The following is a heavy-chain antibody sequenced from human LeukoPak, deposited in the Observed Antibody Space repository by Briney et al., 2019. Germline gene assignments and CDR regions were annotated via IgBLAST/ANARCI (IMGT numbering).Heavy chain of an antibody. CDR3: VKDRSWGGSGWYFDY. J-gene: IGHJ4*02. V-gene: IGHV3-30*18. D-gene: IGHD6-19*01. Sequence: GRSLRLSCAASGFIFSHYGMHWVRQAPGKGLEWVAVIQNDASTENFADSVKGRFTISRDNPKNTLYLQMSSLRAEDTAVYYCVKDRSWGGSGWYFDYWGQGTLVTVSS. CDR1: GFIFSHYG. CDR2: IQNDASTE.